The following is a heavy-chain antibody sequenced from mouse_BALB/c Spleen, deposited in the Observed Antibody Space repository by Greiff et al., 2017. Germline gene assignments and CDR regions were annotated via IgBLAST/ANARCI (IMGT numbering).Heavy chain of an antibody. V-gene: IGHV1S81*02. Sequence: QVQLQQSGAELVKPGASVKLSCKASGYTFTSYCMHWVKQRPGQGLEWIGEINPSNGRTNYNEKFKSKATLTVDKSSSTAYMQLSSLTSEDSAVYYCASSEMIATALFAYWGQGTLVTVSA. CDR3: ASSEMIATALFAY. D-gene: IGHD2-4*01. J-gene: IGHJ3*01. CDR2: INPSNGRT. CDR1: GYTFTSYC.